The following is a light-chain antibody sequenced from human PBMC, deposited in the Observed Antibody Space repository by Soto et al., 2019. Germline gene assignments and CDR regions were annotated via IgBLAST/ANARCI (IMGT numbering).Light chain of an antibody. Sequence: DIVMTQSPLSLPVTPGEPASISCRSSQSLLHSNGYSYLDWYLQKPGQSPQLLIYLVSNRASGVPDRFSGSGSGTDFTLKISRVEAEDVGVYYCMQALQIPPAFGQGTKLEI. CDR2: LVS. J-gene: IGKJ2*01. V-gene: IGKV2-28*01. CDR3: MQALQIPPA. CDR1: QSLLHSNGYSY.